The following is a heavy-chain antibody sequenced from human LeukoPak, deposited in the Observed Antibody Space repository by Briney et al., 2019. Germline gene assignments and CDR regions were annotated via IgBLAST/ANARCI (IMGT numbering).Heavy chain of an antibody. V-gene: IGHV3-9*01. CDR1: GFTFDDYA. Sequence: PGGSLRLSCAASGFTFDDYAMHWVRQAPGKGLEWVSGISWNSGRIGYADSVKGRFTISRDNAKNSLYLQMNSLRAEDTALYYCAKDMRNIVVTPTIDYWGQGTLVTVSS. CDR2: ISWNSGRI. CDR3: AKDMRNIVVTPTIDY. J-gene: IGHJ4*02. D-gene: IGHD2-15*01.